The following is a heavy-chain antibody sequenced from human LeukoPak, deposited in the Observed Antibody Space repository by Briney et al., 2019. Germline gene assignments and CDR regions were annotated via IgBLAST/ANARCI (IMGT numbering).Heavy chain of an antibody. V-gene: IGHV1-69*01. Sequence: GPSVKVSCKASGGTFSSYAISWVRQAPGQGLEWMGGIIPIFGTANYAQKFQGRVTITADESTSTAYMELSSLRSEDTAVYYCASPLSLSSSSEVSGMDVWGQGTTVTVSS. CDR2: IIPIFGTA. J-gene: IGHJ6*02. CDR3: ASPLSLSSSSEVSGMDV. D-gene: IGHD6-6*01. CDR1: GGTFSSYA.